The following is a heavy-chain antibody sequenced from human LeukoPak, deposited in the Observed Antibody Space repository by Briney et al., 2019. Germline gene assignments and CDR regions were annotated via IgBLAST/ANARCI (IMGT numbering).Heavy chain of an antibody. CDR1: GFTFSTYA. CDR3: AEDLEYTYYFDS. D-gene: IGHD3-3*01. J-gene: IGHJ4*02. Sequence: GVSLRLSCAAAGFTFSTYAMSWVRQAPGKGLKWVSSIFASCGADYYADSVKGRCTISRDNSNKTLYLQMNSMRAEDTAVYYCAEDLEYTYYFDSWGQGTLLTVSS. V-gene: IGHV3-23*01. CDR2: IFASCGAD.